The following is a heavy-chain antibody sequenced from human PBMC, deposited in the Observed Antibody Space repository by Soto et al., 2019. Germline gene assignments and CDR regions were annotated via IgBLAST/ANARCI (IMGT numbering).Heavy chain of an antibody. CDR3: AKDKLSRSVAAASRNWCDP. Sequence: PGGSLRLSCAASGFAFSSYAMNWVRQAPGKGLEWVSSISSSGEITFYADSVKGRFTISRDNSNNTLFLQMNSLRADDTAVYFCAKDKLSRSVAAASRNWCDPWGNGTLVTVSS. J-gene: IGHJ5*02. CDR1: GFAFSSYA. CDR2: ISSSGEIT. V-gene: IGHV3-23*01. D-gene: IGHD6-25*01.